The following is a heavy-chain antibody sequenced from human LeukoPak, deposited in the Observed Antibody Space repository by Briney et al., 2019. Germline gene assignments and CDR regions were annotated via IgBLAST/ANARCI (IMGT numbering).Heavy chain of an antibody. J-gene: IGHJ4*02. CDR2: IKQDGSEK. Sequence: GGSLGLSCAASGFTFSSYWMSWVRQAPGKGLEWVANIKQDGSEKYYVDSVKGRFTISRDNAKNSLYLQMNSLRAEDTAVYYCAREDCSGGSCYSGFADYWGQGTLVTVSS. CDR3: AREDCSGGSCYSGFADY. D-gene: IGHD2-15*01. CDR1: GFTFSSYW. V-gene: IGHV3-7*01.